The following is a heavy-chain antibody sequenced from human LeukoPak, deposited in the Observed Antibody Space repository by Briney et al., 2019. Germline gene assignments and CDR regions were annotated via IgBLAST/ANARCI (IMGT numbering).Heavy chain of an antibody. CDR2: IKQDGSDK. J-gene: IGHJ4*02. V-gene: IGHV3-7*01. CDR1: GFMFSNYW. D-gene: IGHD1-7*01. CDR3: AKNFWNYGIFDY. Sequence: GGSLRLSCAASGFMFSNYWMTWVRQAPGKGLEWVAKIKQDGSDKYYVESVKGRFTVSRDNAKNSVYLQMSSLRAEDTAIYYCAKNFWNYGIFDYWGQGTLVTVSS.